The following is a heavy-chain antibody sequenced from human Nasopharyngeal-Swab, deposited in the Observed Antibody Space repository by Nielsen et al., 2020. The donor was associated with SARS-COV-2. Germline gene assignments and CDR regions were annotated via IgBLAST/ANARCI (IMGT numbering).Heavy chain of an antibody. V-gene: IGHV3-74*01. CDR1: GLSFSIYW. CDR2: ISSDESTT. J-gene: IGHJ4*02. CDR3: ARDSPWQELDY. Sequence: GESLKISCAASGLSFSIYWMHWVRQPPGKGLVWVSGISSDESTTTYADSVKGRFTISRDNTKNTLYLQMNSLRAGDTAVYYCARDSPWQELDYWGQGTLVTVSS. D-gene: IGHD1-1*01.